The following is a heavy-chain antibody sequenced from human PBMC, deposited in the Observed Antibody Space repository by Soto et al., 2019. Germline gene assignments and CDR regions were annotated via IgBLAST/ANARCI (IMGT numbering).Heavy chain of an antibody. CDR1: GFTFSSYG. CDR2: IWYDGSNK. CDR3: ARVVKGGTATYGMDV. V-gene: IGHV3-33*01. J-gene: IGHJ6*02. D-gene: IGHD5-18*01. Sequence: QVQLVESGGGVVQPGRSLRLSCAASGFTFSSYGMHWVRQAPGKGLEWVAVIWYDGSNKYYADSVKGRFTISRDNSKNPLYLQINSLRAEDTAVYYCARVVKGGTATYGMDVWGQGTTVTVSS.